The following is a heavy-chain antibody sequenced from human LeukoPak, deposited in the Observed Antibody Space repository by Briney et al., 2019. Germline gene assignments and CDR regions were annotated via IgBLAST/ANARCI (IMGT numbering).Heavy chain of an antibody. V-gene: IGHV1-46*01. CDR2: ITPSSGDT. CDR1: GYTFTSYY. Sequence: APVKASCKASGYTFTSYYMHWVRQAPGQGLEWMGKITPSSGDTTYAQNFQDRVTMTRDTSTSTVYMQLSRLRSEDTAVYYCARDTYGSDYWGQGTVDPVSA. CDR3: ARDTYGSDY. D-gene: IGHD3-10*01. J-gene: IGHJ4*02.